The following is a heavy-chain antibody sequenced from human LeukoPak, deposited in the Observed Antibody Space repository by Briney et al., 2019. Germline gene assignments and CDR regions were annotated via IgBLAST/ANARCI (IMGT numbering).Heavy chain of an antibody. V-gene: IGHV3-53*01. Sequence: GGSLRLSCAVSGFSLSNYGIHWVRQAPGKGLEWVSVIYSGGTIDYADSVKGRFTISRDNSKNTLYLQMNSLRAEDTAVYYCARGSGSYCFDYWGQGALVTVSS. CDR2: IYSGGTI. J-gene: IGHJ4*02. CDR3: ARGSGSYCFDY. D-gene: IGHD1-26*01. CDR1: GFSLSNYG.